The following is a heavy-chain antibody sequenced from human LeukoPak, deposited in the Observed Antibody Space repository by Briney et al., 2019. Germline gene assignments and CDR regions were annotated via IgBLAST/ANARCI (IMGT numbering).Heavy chain of an antibody. D-gene: IGHD3-16*01. J-gene: IGHJ4*02. Sequence: PGGSLRLSCAASGFTFSSYAMHWVRQAPGKGLEWVAVISYDGSNKYYADSVKGRFAISRDNSKNTLYLQMNSLRAEDTAVYYCARDGGGPPTPFDYWGQGTLVTVSS. V-gene: IGHV3-30*09. CDR3: ARDGGGPPTPFDY. CDR2: ISYDGSNK. CDR1: GFTFSSYA.